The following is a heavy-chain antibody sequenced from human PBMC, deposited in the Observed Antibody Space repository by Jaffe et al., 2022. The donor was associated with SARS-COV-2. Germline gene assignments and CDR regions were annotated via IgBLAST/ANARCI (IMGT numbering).Heavy chain of an antibody. CDR2: IYTSGST. Sequence: QVQLQESGPGLVKPSQTLSLTCTVSGGSISSGSYYWSWIRQPAGKGLEWIGRIYTSGSTNYNPSLKSRVTISVDTSKNQFSLKLSSVTAADTAVYYCAGYDFWSGKLGPFDYWGQGTLVTVSS. J-gene: IGHJ4*02. V-gene: IGHV4-61*02. CDR1: GGSISSGSYY. CDR3: AGYDFWSGKLGPFDY. D-gene: IGHD3-3*01.